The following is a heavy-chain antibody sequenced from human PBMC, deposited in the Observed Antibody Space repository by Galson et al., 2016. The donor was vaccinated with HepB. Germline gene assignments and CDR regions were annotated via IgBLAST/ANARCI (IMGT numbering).Heavy chain of an antibody. V-gene: IGHV4-59*01. CDR1: GGSISSNY. Sequence: SETLSLTCTVSGGSISSNYWSWIRQPPGKGLEWIGYIYHSGSTNYNPSLKSRVTISVDTSKNQFSLKLSSVTAADTAVYYCARVGGYSSGGYLASGVGWFDPWGQGTLVTVSS. D-gene: IGHD6-19*01. CDR2: IYHSGST. J-gene: IGHJ5*02. CDR3: ARVGGYSSGGYLASGVGWFDP.